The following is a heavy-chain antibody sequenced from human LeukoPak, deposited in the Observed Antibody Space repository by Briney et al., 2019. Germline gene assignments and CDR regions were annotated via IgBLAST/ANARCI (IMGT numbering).Heavy chain of an antibody. Sequence: PGGSLRLSCAASGFTFSSYAMSWVRQAPGKGLEWVSSISDSGGSTYYADSVKGRFTISRDNSKNTLYLQMNSLRAEDTAVYYCAPKRSGSYPCDYWGQGTLVTVSS. V-gene: IGHV3-23*01. CDR1: GFTFSSYA. J-gene: IGHJ4*02. CDR2: ISDSGGST. CDR3: APKRSGSYPCDY. D-gene: IGHD1-26*01.